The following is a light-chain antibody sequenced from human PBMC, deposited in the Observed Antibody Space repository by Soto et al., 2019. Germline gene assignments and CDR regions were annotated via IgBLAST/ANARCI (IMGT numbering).Light chain of an antibody. J-gene: IGLJ1*01. CDR1: TGTVTSASY. CDR2: STS. Sequence: QAVVTQEPSLTVSPGGTVTLTCASSTGTVTSASYPSWFQQKPGQAPRPLIHSTSNRHSWTPARFLGSLLGGKAALTLSRVQPEDEADYYCLLYFGGVRVFGTGTKLTVL. CDR3: LLYFGGVRV. V-gene: IGLV7-43*01.